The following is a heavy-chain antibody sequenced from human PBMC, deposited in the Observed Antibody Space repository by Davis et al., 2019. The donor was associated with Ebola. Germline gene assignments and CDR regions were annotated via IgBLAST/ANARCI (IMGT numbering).Heavy chain of an antibody. Sequence: GESLKISCAASGFTFSSYAMHWVRQATGKGLEWVAVISYDGSNKYYADSVKGRFTISRDNSKNSLYLQMNSLRDEDTAVYYCVRYSMGVFDYWGQGTLVTVSS. CDR3: VRYSMGVFDY. J-gene: IGHJ4*02. CDR1: GFTFSSYA. D-gene: IGHD6-13*01. CDR2: ISYDGSNK. V-gene: IGHV3-30-3*01.